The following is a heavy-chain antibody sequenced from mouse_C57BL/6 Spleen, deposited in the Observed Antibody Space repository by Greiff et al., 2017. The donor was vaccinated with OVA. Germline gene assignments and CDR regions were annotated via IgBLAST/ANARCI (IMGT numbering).Heavy chain of an antibody. CDR1: GYTFTSYW. CDR3: ARPEGILLRSLAY. CDR2: IYPGSGST. V-gene: IGHV1-55*01. D-gene: IGHD1-1*01. Sequence: VQLQQPGAELVKPGASVKMSCKASGYTFTSYWITWVKQRPGQGLEWIGDIYPGSGSTNYNEKFKSKATLTVDTSSSTAYMQLSSLTSEDSAVYYCARPEGILLRSLAYWGQGTLVTVSA. J-gene: IGHJ3*01.